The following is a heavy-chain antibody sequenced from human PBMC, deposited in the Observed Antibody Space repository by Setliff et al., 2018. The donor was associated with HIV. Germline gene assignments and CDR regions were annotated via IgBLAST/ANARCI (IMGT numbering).Heavy chain of an antibody. V-gene: IGHV4-34*01. D-gene: IGHD1-20*01. J-gene: IGHJ4*02. Sequence: SESLSLTCAVYGGSFSDYCWTWIRQPPGKGLEWIGEINHSGSTNYNPSLKSRVSISVATSKNQFSLKLTSVTAADTAVYYCATGITMAPDYWGQGSLVTVSS. CDR3: ATGITMAPDY. CDR2: INHSGST. CDR1: GGSFSDYC.